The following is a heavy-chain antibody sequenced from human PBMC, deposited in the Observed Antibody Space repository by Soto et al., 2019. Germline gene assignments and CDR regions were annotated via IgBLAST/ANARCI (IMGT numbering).Heavy chain of an antibody. D-gene: IGHD6-19*01. CDR3: AREESWVAVAGRWFDP. J-gene: IGHJ5*02. CDR2: INPNSGGT. Sequence: PSVKVSCKASGYTFTGYYMHWVRQAPGQGLEWMGWINPNSGGTNYAQKFQGRVTMTRDTSISTAYMELSRLRSDDTAVYYCAREESWVAVAGRWFDPWGQGTLVTVSS. CDR1: GYTFTGYY. V-gene: IGHV1-2*02.